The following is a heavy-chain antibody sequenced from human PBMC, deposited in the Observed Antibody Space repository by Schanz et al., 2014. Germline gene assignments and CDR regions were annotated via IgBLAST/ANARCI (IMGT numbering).Heavy chain of an antibody. J-gene: IGHJ4*02. D-gene: IGHD6-13*01. V-gene: IGHV1-69*02. CDR1: GGTFSSDT. CDR3: ASSGAGYSSSWDFDY. Sequence: QVHLVQSGAEVKKPGSSVKVSCKASGGTFSSDTFSWVRQAPGQGLEWMGRIVPIAGITNYAQRFQGRVTITADKSSDTACMELSSLRSEDTAVYYCASSGAGYSSSWDFDYWGQGTLVTVSS. CDR2: IVPIAGIT.